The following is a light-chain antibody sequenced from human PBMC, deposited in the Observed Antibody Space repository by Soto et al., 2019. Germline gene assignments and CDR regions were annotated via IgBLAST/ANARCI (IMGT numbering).Light chain of an antibody. CDR1: QIISSY. CDR3: QQTYSAPIT. J-gene: IGKJ5*01. V-gene: IGKV1-39*01. Sequence: DIQTTQSPSSLSASIGGRVTITCRASQIISSYLNWYQQKPGKVPKLLIYASTNLQSGVPSRFSGRGAGTDFTFTISSLQPEDFATYYCQQTYSAPITFGQGTRLEI. CDR2: AST.